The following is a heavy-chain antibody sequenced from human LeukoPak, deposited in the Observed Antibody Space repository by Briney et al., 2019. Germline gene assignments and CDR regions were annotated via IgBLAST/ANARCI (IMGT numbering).Heavy chain of an antibody. J-gene: IGHJ4*02. CDR3: ARSLLSSGYYYGRTRSDYYFDY. Sequence: SETLSLTCTVSGGSISSYYWGWIRQPPGKGLEWIGYIYTSGSTNYNPSLKSRVTISVDTSKNQFSLKLSSVTAADTAVYYCARSLLSSGYYYGRTRSDYYFDYWGQGTLVTVSS. CDR2: IYTSGST. D-gene: IGHD3-22*01. V-gene: IGHV4-4*09. CDR1: GGSISSYY.